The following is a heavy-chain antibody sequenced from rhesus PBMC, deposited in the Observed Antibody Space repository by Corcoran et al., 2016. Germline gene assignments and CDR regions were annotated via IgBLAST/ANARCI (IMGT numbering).Heavy chain of an antibody. CDR2: IYGSGGGT. CDR1: GGSISDDYY. Sequence: QVQLQESGPGLVKPSETLSLTCAVPGGSISDDYYWSWIRQPPGKGLEWIGYIYGSGGGTNYNPSLKSRVTISKDTSKNQFSLKLSSVTTADTAVYYCARGRDMGDYFDYWGQGVLVTVSS. CDR3: ARGRDMGDYFDY. D-gene: IGHD3-34*01. J-gene: IGHJ4*01. V-gene: IGHV4-106*01.